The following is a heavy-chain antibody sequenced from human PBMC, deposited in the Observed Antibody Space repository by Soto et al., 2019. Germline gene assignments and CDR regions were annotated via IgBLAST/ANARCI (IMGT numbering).Heavy chain of an antibody. D-gene: IGHD6-6*01. CDR1: GYSFTSYW. Sequence: PGESLKISCNGSGYSFTSYWICWVRQMPWKGLEWMGIIYPGDSDTRYSPSFQGQVTISADKSISTAYLQWSSLKASDTAMYYCARHRGSSGDPYYYYGMDVWGQGTTVTVSS. V-gene: IGHV5-51*01. CDR2: IYPGDSDT. CDR3: ARHRGSSGDPYYYYGMDV. J-gene: IGHJ6*02.